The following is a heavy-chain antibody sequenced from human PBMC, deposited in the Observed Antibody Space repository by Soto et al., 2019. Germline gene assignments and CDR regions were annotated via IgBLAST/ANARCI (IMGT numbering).Heavy chain of an antibody. J-gene: IGHJ4*02. CDR2: ISYDGSNT. CDR1: GFTFRSHG. V-gene: IGHV3-30*18. CDR3: AKDGLLDYFDSSGYYYLGY. D-gene: IGHD3-22*01. Sequence: PGGSLRLSCAASGFTFRSHGLHWVRQASGKGLDWVSLISYDGSNTYYADSVKGRFTISRDNSKNTLYLQMNSLRVEDTAVYYCAKDGLLDYFDSSGYYYLGYWGQGTLVTVSS.